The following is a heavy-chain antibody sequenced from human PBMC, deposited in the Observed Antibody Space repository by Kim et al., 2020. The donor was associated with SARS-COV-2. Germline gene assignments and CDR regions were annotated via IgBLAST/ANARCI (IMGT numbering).Heavy chain of an antibody. Sequence: SVKVSCKASGGTFSSYAISWVRQAPGQGLEWMGGIIPIFGTANYAQKFQGRVTITADKSTSTAYMELSSLRSEDTAVYYCARDGGAVASEPRYFDLWGRGTLVTVSS. CDR3: ARDGGAVASEPRYFDL. V-gene: IGHV1-69*06. CDR1: GGTFSSYA. CDR2: IIPIFGTA. D-gene: IGHD6-19*01. J-gene: IGHJ2*01.